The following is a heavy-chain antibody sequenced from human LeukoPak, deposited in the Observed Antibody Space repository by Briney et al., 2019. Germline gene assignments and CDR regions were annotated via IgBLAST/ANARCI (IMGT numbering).Heavy chain of an antibody. CDR3: ARVGAAAGMKPNWFDP. D-gene: IGHD6-13*01. CDR1: GYTFTSYG. Sequence: ASVKVSCKASGYTFTSYGISWVRQAPGQGLEWMGWISAYNGNTNYAQKLQGRVTMTTDTSTSTAYMELRSLRSDDTAVYYCARVGAAAGMKPNWFDPWGQGTLVTVSS. J-gene: IGHJ5*02. V-gene: IGHV1-18*01. CDR2: ISAYNGNT.